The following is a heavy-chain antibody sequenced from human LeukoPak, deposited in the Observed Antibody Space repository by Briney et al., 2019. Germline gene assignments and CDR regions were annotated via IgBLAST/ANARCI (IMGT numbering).Heavy chain of an antibody. CDR3: ATALRRARLWGSGGDAFDI. D-gene: IGHD6-6*01. CDR2: FDPEDGET. V-gene: IGHV1-24*01. J-gene: IGHJ3*02. Sequence: ASVKVSCKVSGYTLTELSMHWVRQAPGKGLEWMGGFDPEDGETIYAQKFQGRVTMTEDTSTDTAYMELSSLRSEDTAVYYCATALRRARLWGSGGDAFDIWGQGTMVTVSS. CDR1: GYTLTELS.